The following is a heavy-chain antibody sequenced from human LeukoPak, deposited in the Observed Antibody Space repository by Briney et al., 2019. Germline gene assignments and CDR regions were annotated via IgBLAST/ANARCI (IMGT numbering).Heavy chain of an antibody. CDR1: GYTFTSYG. CDR2: ISAYNGNT. V-gene: IGHV1-18*01. Sequence: ASVKVSCKASGYTFTSYGISWVRQAPGQGLEWMGWISAYNGNTNYAQKLQGRVTMTTDTSTGTAYMELRSLRSDDTAVYYCARDSALRTRGVPADYWGQGTLVTVSS. D-gene: IGHD2-2*01. J-gene: IGHJ4*02. CDR3: ARDSALRTRGVPADY.